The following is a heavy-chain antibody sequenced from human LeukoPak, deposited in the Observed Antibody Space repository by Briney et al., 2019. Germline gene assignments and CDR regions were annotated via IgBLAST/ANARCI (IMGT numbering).Heavy chain of an antibody. Sequence: ASVRVSCKASGYTFTNFAMYWVRQAPGQRLECMGWINAGNGNTKYSQKFQGRVTITSDTSANTVYMELSSLRSEDTAVYYCARGDFYYDNSNPWGQGTLVTVSS. V-gene: IGHV1-3*01. D-gene: IGHD3-22*01. CDR2: INAGNGNT. CDR3: ARGDFYYDNSNP. CDR1: GYTFTNFA. J-gene: IGHJ5*02.